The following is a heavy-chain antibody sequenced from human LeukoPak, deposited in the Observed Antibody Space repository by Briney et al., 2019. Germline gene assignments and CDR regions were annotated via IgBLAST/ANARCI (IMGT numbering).Heavy chain of an antibody. CDR2: IRYDGSNK. V-gene: IGHV3-30*02. D-gene: IGHD3-10*01. J-gene: IGHJ6*03. Sequence: GGSLRLSCAASGFTFSSYGMHWVRQARGKGLEWVAFIRYDGSNKYYADCVKGRFTISRDNSRNTLYLQMNSLRAEDTAVYYCAKGSASGSYYPYYYYYMDVWGKGTTVTISS. CDR1: GFTFSSYG. CDR3: AKGSASGSYYPYYYYYMDV.